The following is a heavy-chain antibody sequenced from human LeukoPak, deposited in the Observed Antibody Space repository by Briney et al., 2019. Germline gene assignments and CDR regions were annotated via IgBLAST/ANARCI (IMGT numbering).Heavy chain of an antibody. CDR1: GGTFSSYA. V-gene: IGHV1-69*04. CDR2: IIPILGIA. J-gene: IGHJ4*02. D-gene: IGHD6-19*01. Sequence: GASVKVSCKASGGTFSSYAISWVRQAPGQGLEWMGRIIPILGIANYAQKFQGRVTMTRNTSISTAYMELSSLRSEDTAVYYCARTSGWSDYWGQGTLVTVSS. CDR3: ARTSGWSDY.